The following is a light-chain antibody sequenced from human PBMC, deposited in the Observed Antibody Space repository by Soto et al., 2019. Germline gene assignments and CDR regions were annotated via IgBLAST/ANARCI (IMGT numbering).Light chain of an antibody. CDR3: AAWDDSRAWV. V-gene: IGLV1-44*01. J-gene: IGLJ3*02. CDR1: SSNMRTNT. CDR2: SND. Sequence: QLVLTQPPSASGTPGQTVSISCSGTSSNMRTNTVNWYQHLPGTAPKLIIYSNDQRPSGVPDRFSASKSGTSASLAINGLQSADEAVYYCAAWDDSRAWVFGGGTQLTVL.